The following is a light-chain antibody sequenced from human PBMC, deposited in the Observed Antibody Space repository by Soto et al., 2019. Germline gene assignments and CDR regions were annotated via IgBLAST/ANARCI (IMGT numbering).Light chain of an antibody. V-gene: IGKV3-15*01. J-gene: IGKJ1*01. CDR1: QSVSSH. Sequence: EIVMTQSPATLSVSPGEGASLSCRASQSVSSHLAWYQQKPGQAPRLLIYDASTRATGVPVRFSGSGSGTEFSLTISSLQSEDFAVYYCQQCDNWPRTFGQGTKVEIK. CDR3: QQCDNWPRT. CDR2: DAS.